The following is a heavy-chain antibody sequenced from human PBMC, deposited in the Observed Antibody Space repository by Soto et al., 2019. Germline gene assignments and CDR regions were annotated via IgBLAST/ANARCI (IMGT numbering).Heavy chain of an antibody. Sequence: QVQLVQSGAEVKKPGSSVKVSCKASGGTFSSYAISWVRQAPGQGLEWMGGIIPTFGTANPAQKFQGKGTMSADESTSTQHMELSSLRSEDTAVYYGARGGGRPGGWFDPWGQGTLVTVSS. V-gene: IGHV1-69*01. CDR2: IIPTFGTA. J-gene: IGHJ5*02. CDR1: GGTFSSYA. CDR3: ARGGGRPGGWFDP. D-gene: IGHD1-26*01.